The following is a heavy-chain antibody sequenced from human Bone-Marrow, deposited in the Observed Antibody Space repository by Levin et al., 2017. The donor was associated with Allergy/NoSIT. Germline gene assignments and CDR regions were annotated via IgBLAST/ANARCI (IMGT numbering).Heavy chain of an antibody. D-gene: IGHD6-13*01. CDR2: IYTSGDT. Sequence: SQTLSLTCTVSGASISGGSYYWTWIRQPAGKGLEWIGRIYTSGDTNYSPSLKSRVSISFDRSNNHFSLKVTSVTAAATAMYYCARDSGFSSILDSWGQGTLVTVSS. CDR1: GASISGGSYY. J-gene: IGHJ4*02. V-gene: IGHV4-61*02. CDR3: ARDSGFSSILDS.